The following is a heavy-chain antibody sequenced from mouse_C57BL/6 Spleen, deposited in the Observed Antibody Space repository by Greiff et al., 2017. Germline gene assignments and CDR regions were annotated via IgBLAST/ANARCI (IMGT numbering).Heavy chain of an antibody. CDR3: ARCYSIPFYAMDY. J-gene: IGHJ4*01. D-gene: IGHD2-5*01. CDR1: GYTFTDYY. V-gene: IGHV1-26*01. CDR2: INPNNGGT. Sequence: VQLQQSGPELVKPGASVKISCKASGYTFTDYYMNWVKQSHGKSLEWIGDINPNNGGTSYNQKFKGKATLTVDKSSSTAYMELRCLTSEDSAVYYCARCYSIPFYAMDYWGQGTSVTVSS.